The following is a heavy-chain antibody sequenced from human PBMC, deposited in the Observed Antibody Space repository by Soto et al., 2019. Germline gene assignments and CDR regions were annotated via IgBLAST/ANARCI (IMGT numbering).Heavy chain of an antibody. CDR3: ARDGRDIVVVPAAMWWFDP. CDR1: VYTFTSYG. Sequence: SLRVSGNASVYTFTSYGTIWVRQAPGQGRGWMGWISAYNGNRSYAQKLQGRVTMTTDTSTSTAYMELRSLRSDDTAVYYCARDGRDIVVVPAAMWWFDPWGQGTLVTVSS. D-gene: IGHD2-2*01. CDR2: ISAYNGNR. V-gene: IGHV1-18*01. J-gene: IGHJ5*02.